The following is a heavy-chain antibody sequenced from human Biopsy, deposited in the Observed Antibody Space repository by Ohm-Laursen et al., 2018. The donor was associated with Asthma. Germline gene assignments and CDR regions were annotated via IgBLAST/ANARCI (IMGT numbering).Heavy chain of an antibody. CDR3: ARAVDYSHYYGIDV. CDR2: ISVYNGNT. V-gene: IGHV1-18*01. CDR1: GYTLNSAG. J-gene: IGHJ6*02. Sequence: ATVSPSRTTSGYTLNSAGITWVRQAPGQGLEWMVWISVYNGNTKVAQKLQDRVTMITDTSTSTAYMELRSLRSDDTAVYFCARAVDYSHYYGIDVWGQGTTVTVS. D-gene: IGHD3-10*01.